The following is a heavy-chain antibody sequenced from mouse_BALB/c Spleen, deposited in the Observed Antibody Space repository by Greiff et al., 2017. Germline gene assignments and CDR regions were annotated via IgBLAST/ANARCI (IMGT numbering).Heavy chain of an antibody. D-gene: IGHD1-1*01. J-gene: IGHJ2*01. CDR1: GFAFSSYD. CDR3: ARHPTAVVAVDY. CDR2: ISSGGGST. V-gene: IGHV5-12-1*01. Sequence: EVQLVESGGGLVKPGGSLKLSCAASGFAFSSYDMSWVRQTPEKRLEWVAYISSGGGSTYYPDTVKGRFTISRDNAKNTLYLQMSSLKSEDTAMFYCARHPTAVVAVDYWGQGTTLTVSS.